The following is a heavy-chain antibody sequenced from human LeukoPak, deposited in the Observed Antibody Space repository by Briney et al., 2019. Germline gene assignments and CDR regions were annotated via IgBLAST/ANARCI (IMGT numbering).Heavy chain of an antibody. D-gene: IGHD6-19*01. Sequence: SETLSLTCAVSGGSISSSSYYWGWIRQPPGKGLEWIGSIYYSGSTYYNPSLKSRVTISVDTSKNQYSLKLSSVTAADTAVYYCARCSGWDLYYCDYWGQGTLVTVSS. CDR2: IYYSGST. J-gene: IGHJ4*02. CDR1: GGSISSSSYY. V-gene: IGHV4-39*01. CDR3: ARCSGWDLYYCDY.